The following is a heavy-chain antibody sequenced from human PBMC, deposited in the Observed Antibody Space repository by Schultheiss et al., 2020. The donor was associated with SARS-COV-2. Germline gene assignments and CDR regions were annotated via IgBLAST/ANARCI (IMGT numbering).Heavy chain of an antibody. CDR3: ARRGAVAGPNAFDI. V-gene: IGHV5-51*01. CDR1: GYSFTSYW. Sequence: GESLKISCKGSGYSFTSYWISWVRQMPGKGLEWMGIIYPGDSDTNYSPSFQGHVTISADKSISTAYLQWSSLKASDTAMYYCARRGAVAGPNAFDIWGQGTMVTVAS. CDR2: IYPGDSDT. D-gene: IGHD6-19*01. J-gene: IGHJ3*02.